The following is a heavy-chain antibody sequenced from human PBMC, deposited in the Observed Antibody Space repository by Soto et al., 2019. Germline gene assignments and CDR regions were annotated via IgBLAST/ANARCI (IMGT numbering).Heavy chain of an antibody. Sequence: ASVKVSCKASGYTFTSYAMHWVRQAPGQRLEWMGWINAGNGNTKYSQKFQGRVTITRDTSASTAYMELSSLRSEDTAVYYCARDPRITIFGVTRLTDYGMDVWGQGTRVTSP. J-gene: IGHJ6*02. CDR3: ARDPRITIFGVTRLTDYGMDV. D-gene: IGHD3-3*01. CDR1: GYTFTSYA. V-gene: IGHV1-3*01. CDR2: INAGNGNT.